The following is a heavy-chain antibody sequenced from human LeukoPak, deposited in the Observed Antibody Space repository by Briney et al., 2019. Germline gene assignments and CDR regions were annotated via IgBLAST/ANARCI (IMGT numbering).Heavy chain of an antibody. J-gene: IGHJ5*02. V-gene: IGHV4-34*01. CDR3: ARVSFSDYVP. CDR1: GGSFSGYY. Sequence: SETLSLTCAVYGGSFSGYYWSWIRQPPGKGLEWIGEINHSGSTNYNPSLKSRVTISVDTPKNQFSLKLSSVTAADTAVYYCARVSFSDYVPWGQGTLVTVSS. CDR2: INHSGST. D-gene: IGHD4-17*01.